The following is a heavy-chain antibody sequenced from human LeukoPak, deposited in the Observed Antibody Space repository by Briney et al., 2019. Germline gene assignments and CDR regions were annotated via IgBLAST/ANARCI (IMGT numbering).Heavy chain of an antibody. V-gene: IGHV3-53*01. J-gene: IGHJ4*02. CDR2: IYSGGST. CDR3: AREMRDSSSWYIDY. CDR1: GFTVSSNY. D-gene: IGHD6-13*01. Sequence: GGSLRLSCAASGFTVSSNYMSWVRQAPGKGLEWVSVIYSGGSTYYADSVKGRFTISRDNSKNTLYLQMNSLRAEDTAVYYCAREMRDSSSWYIDYWGQGTLVTVSS.